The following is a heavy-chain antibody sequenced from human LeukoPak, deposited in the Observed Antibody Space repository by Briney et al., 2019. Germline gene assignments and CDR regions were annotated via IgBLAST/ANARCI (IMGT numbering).Heavy chain of an antibody. CDR2: IWYDGSNK. CDR1: GFTFSSYG. CDR3: ARTDVEWLDHYYGMDV. J-gene: IGHJ6*02. V-gene: IGHV3-33*01. Sequence: PGGSLRLSCAASGFTFSSYGMHWVRQAPGKGLEWVAVIWYDGSNKYYADSVKGRFTISRDNSKNTLYLQMNSLRAEDTAVYYCARTDVEWLDHYYGMDVWGQGTTVTVSS. D-gene: IGHD3-3*01.